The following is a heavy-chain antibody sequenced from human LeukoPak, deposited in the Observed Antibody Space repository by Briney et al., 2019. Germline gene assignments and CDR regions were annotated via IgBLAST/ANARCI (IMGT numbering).Heavy chain of an antibody. J-gene: IGHJ4*02. D-gene: IGHD5-24*01. CDR2: ISYDGSNK. Sequence: PGGSLRLSCAASGFTLSSYAMHWVRQAPGKGLEWVAVISYDGSNKYYADSAKGRFTVSRDNSKNTLYLQMNSLRAEDTAVYYCAREGEAEDGYNNIDYWGQGTLVTVSS. CDR3: AREGEAEDGYNNIDY. CDR1: GFTLSSYA. V-gene: IGHV3-30*04.